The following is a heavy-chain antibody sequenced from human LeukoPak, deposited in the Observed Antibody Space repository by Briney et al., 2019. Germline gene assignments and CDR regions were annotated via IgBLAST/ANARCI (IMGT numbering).Heavy chain of an antibody. CDR1: GFTFSSYG. D-gene: IGHD2/OR15-2a*01. CDR3: ARDLDYFETVGWFDP. Sequence: PGRSLRLSCAASGFTFSSYGMHWVRQAPGKGLEWVAVISYDGSNKYYADSVKGRFTISRDNSKNTLYLQMNSLRAEDTAVYYCARDLDYFETVGWFDPWGQGTLVTVSS. V-gene: IGHV3-30*03. J-gene: IGHJ5*02. CDR2: ISYDGSNK.